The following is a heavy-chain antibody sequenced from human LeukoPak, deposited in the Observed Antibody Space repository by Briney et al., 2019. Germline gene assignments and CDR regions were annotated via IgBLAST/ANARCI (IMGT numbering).Heavy chain of an antibody. Sequence: GGSLRLSCAGSGFTFSTYAMSWVRQTPGKGLEWVSAISGGGGTTYYADSVKGRFTISRDKSKNTLYLQMNSLRAEDTALYYCAIWREGVQGTYLDYWGQGTLVTVSS. V-gene: IGHV3-23*01. J-gene: IGHJ4*02. CDR1: GFTFSTYA. CDR2: ISGGGGTT. CDR3: AIWREGVQGTYLDY. D-gene: IGHD3-10*01.